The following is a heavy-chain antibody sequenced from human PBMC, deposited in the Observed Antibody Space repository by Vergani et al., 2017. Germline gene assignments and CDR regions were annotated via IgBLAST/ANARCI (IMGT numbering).Heavy chain of an antibody. Sequence: QVHLLESGGGVVQPGRSLRLSCVVSGFTSSYYGMHWVRQAPGKGLEWVAVISYDGTQKYYADSVKGRFTISRDNSKRTLYLQMNSLRTEDTAVYYCATQSEGTPGCRIRFFREWVQGTLVTDSS. CDR1: GFTSSYYG. J-gene: IGHJ1*01. CDR2: ISYDGTQK. CDR3: ATQSEGTPGCRIRFFRE. D-gene: IGHD3-3*01. V-gene: IGHV3-30*03.